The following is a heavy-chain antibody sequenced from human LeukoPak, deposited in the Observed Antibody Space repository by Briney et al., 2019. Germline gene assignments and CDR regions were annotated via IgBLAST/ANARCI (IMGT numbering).Heavy chain of an antibody. D-gene: IGHD5-12*01. Sequence: SVKVSCKASGGTFSSYAISWVRQAPGQGLEWMGGIIPIFGTANYAQRFQGRVTITADKSTSTAYMELSSLRSEDTAVYYCAREGGYDYYWFDPWGQGTLVTVSS. J-gene: IGHJ5*02. CDR2: IIPIFGTA. V-gene: IGHV1-69*06. CDR3: AREGGYDYYWFDP. CDR1: GGTFSSYA.